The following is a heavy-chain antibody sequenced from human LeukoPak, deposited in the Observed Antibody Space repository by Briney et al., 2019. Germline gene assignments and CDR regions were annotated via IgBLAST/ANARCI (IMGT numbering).Heavy chain of an antibody. V-gene: IGHV4-59*01. CDR2: IYYSGST. D-gene: IGHD3-3*01. CDR1: GGSISSYY. J-gene: IGHJ4*02. CDR3: ARGYYDFWSGYYTGSAVFDY. Sequence: SETLSLTCTVSGGSISSYYWSWIRQPPGKGLEWIGYIYYSGSTNYNPSLKSRVTISVDTSKNQFSLKLSSVTAADTAVYYCARGYYDFWSGYYTGSAVFDYWGQGTLVTVSS.